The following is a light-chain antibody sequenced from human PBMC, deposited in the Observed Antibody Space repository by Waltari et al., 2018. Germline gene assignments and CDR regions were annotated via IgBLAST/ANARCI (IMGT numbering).Light chain of an antibody. J-gene: IGLJ3*02. CDR2: DVN. V-gene: IGLV2-14*01. CDR1: SSDIGGYNY. Sequence: QSALTQPASVSGSPAQSITISCTGTSSDIGGYNYVSWYQQHPGKAPKLMIYDVNKRPSVVSNRFSGSKSGNTASLTISGLQAEDEADYYCSSYASSITPNWVFGGGTKLTVL. CDR3: SSYASSITPNWV.